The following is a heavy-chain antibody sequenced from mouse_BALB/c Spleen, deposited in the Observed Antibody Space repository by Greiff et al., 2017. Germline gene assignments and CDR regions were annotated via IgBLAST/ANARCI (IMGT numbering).Heavy chain of an antibody. D-gene: IGHD2-14*01. CDR1: GFTFSSYT. V-gene: IGHV5-6-4*01. CDR2: ISSGGSYT. CDR3: TRNRYDFGYYFDY. Sequence: DVKLVESGGGLVKPGGSLKLSCAASGFTFSSYTMSWVRQTPEKRLEWVATISSGGSYTYYPDSVKGRFTISRDNAKNTLYLQMSSLKSEDTAMYYCTRNRYDFGYYFDYWGQGTTLTVSS. J-gene: IGHJ2*01.